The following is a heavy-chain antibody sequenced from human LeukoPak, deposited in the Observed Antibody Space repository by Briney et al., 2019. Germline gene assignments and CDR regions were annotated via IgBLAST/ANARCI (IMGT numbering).Heavy chain of an antibody. CDR1: GGTFSSYA. V-gene: IGHV1-69*06. CDR3: ARVSWWDGSSSTYYYYYMDV. CDR2: IIPIFGTA. Sequence: SVKVSCKASGGTFSSYAISWVRQAPGQGLEWMGGIIPIFGTANYAQKFQGRVTITADKSTSTAYMELSSLRSEDTAVYYCARVSWWDGSSSTYYYYYMDVWGKGTTVTVSS. D-gene: IGHD6-6*01. J-gene: IGHJ6*03.